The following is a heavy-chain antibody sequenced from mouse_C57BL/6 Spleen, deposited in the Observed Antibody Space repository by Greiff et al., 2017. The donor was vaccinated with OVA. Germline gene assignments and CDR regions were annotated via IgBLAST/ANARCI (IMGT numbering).Heavy chain of an antibody. J-gene: IGHJ3*01. Sequence: EVKLQESGGGLVQPGGSMKLSCVASGFTFSNYWMNWVRQSPEKGLEWVAQIRLKSDNYATHYAESVKGRFTISRDDSKSSVYLQMNNLRAEDTGIYYCTYGSRGGPWFAYWGQGTLVTVSA. CDR2: IRLKSDNYAT. V-gene: IGHV6-3*01. CDR1: GFTFSNYW. D-gene: IGHD1-1*01. CDR3: TYGSRGGPWFAY.